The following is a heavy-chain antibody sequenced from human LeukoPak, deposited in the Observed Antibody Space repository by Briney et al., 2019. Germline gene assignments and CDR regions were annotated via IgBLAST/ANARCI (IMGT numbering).Heavy chain of an antibody. V-gene: IGHV3-30-3*01. CDR3: AREGSPVGAFDI. CDR1: GFTFSSYA. CDR2: ISYDGSNK. Sequence: GRSLRLSCAASGFTFSSYAMHWVRQAPGKGLEWVAVISYDGSNKYYADSVKGRFTISRDNAKNTLYLQMNSLRAEDTAVYYCAREGSPVGAFDIWGQGTMVTVSS. J-gene: IGHJ3*02.